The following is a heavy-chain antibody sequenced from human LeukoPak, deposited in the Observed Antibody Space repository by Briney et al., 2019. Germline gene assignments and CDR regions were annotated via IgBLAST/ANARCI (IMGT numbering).Heavy chain of an antibody. V-gene: IGHV3-49*03. CDR3: TRGPYYDSSGYYLLPPPDY. Sequence: GGSLRLSSPVFTLTFGDYAMSWFRQAPGKGLEWVGFIRSKAYGGTTEYAASVKGRFTISREDSKSIAYLQMNSLKTEDTAVYYCTRGPYYDSSGYYLLPPPDYWGQGTLVTVSS. D-gene: IGHD3-22*01. CDR2: IRSKAYGGTT. CDR1: TLTFGDYA. J-gene: IGHJ4*02.